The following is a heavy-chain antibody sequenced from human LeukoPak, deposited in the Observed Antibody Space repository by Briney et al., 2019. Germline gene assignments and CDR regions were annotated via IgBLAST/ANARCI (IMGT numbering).Heavy chain of an antibody. Sequence: SETLSLTCTVSGGSLSSYYWSWIRQPAGKGLEWIGRIYTSGSTNYNPSLTSRVTMSVDTYKNQSSLKLSSVTAADTAVYYFAREDHSSGWYYFDYWGQGTLVTVSS. D-gene: IGHD6-19*01. CDR1: GGSLSSYY. V-gene: IGHV4-4*07. CDR3: AREDHSSGWYYFDY. CDR2: IYTSGST. J-gene: IGHJ4*02.